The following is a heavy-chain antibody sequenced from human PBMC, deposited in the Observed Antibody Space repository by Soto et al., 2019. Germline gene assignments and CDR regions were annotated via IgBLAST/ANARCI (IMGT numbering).Heavy chain of an antibody. CDR3: ARGLYQSYFDY. CDR1: GGSFIGYY. D-gene: IGHD3-16*02. Sequence: SETLSLTCAVYGGSFIGYYWSWIRQPPGKGLEWIGEINHSGSTNYNPSLKSRVTISVDTSKNQFSLKLSSVTAADTAVYYCARGLYQSYFDYWGQGTLVTVSS. V-gene: IGHV4-34*01. J-gene: IGHJ4*02. CDR2: INHSGST.